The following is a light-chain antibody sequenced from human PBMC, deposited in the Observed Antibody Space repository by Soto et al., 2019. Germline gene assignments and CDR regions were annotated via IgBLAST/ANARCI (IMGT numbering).Light chain of an antibody. Sequence: EIVLTQSPGTLSLSPGERATLSCRASQSVSTSYLAWYQQKPGQAPRLLLYGASSRATGIPDRFSGSGSGTDFTLTISRLEREDFAVYYCQQYGSSPYTFGQGTKLEIK. CDR3: QQYGSSPYT. J-gene: IGKJ2*01. V-gene: IGKV3-20*01. CDR2: GAS. CDR1: QSVSTSY.